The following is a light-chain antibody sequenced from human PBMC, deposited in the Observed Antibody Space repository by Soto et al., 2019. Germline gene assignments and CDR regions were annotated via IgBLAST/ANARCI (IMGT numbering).Light chain of an antibody. Sequence: EIVLTQSPGTLSLSPGERATLSCRASQSVSSNSLAWYQQKPGQAPRLLIYGASSRATGIPDRFSGSGSGTDFTLTISRLEPEDFAVYYCQQYGVSPRTFGPGTKVDIK. J-gene: IGKJ1*01. CDR3: QQYGVSPRT. V-gene: IGKV3-20*01. CDR2: GAS. CDR1: QSVSSNS.